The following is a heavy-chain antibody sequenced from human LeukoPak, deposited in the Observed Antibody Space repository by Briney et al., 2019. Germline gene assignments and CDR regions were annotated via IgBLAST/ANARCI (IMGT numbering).Heavy chain of an antibody. Sequence: ASVKVSCKASGYTFTSYDINWVRQATGQGLEWMGWMNPNSGNTGYAQKFQDRVTMTRNTSISTAYMELSSLRSEDTAVYYCARGRRDSRQLDYWGQGTLVTVSS. J-gene: IGHJ4*02. D-gene: IGHD2-2*01. V-gene: IGHV1-8*01. CDR3: ARGRRDSRQLDY. CDR2: MNPNSGNT. CDR1: GYTFTSYD.